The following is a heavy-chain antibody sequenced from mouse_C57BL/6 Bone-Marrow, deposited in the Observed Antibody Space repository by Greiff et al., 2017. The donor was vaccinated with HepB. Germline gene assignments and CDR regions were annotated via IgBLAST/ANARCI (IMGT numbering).Heavy chain of an antibody. CDR3: ATAQATYMDY. D-gene: IGHD3-2*02. Sequence: QVQLQQSGAELVRPGTSVKMSCKASGYTFTNYWIGWAKQRPGHGLEWIGDIYPGGGYTNYNEKFKGKATLTADKSSSTAYMQFSSLTSEVSAIYYCATAQATYMDYWGQGTSVTVSS. J-gene: IGHJ4*01. CDR1: GYTFTNYW. V-gene: IGHV1-63*01. CDR2: IYPGGGYT.